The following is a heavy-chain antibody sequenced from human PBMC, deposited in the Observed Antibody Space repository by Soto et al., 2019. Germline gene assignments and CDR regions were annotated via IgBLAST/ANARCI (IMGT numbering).Heavy chain of an antibody. J-gene: IGHJ6*02. D-gene: IGHD6-19*01. CDR2: TYTGGET. CDR1: GLTVSSNY. Sequence: EVQLVESGGGLIQPGGSLRLSCAASGLTVSSNYMNWVRQAPGQGLEWVSLTYTGGETTYADSVKGRFTVSRHNSKNTLYLQMSSLRTEDTAVYYCVRMGQWRVPGDFYYGMDVWGQGTSVTVSS. V-gene: IGHV3-53*01. CDR3: VRMGQWRVPGDFYYGMDV.